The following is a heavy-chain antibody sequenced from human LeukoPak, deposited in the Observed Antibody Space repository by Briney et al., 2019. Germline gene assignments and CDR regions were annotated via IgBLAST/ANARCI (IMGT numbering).Heavy chain of an antibody. J-gene: IGHJ6*03. V-gene: IGHV3-30*02. CDR2: IRYDGTNK. CDR3: AKEGSSSWENYYYYMDV. D-gene: IGHD6-13*01. CDR1: GFTFSTYG. Sequence: GGSLRLSCAASGFTFSTYGMHWVRQAPGKGLEWVAFIRYDGTNKYYADSVKGRFTISRDNSKNTLYLQMNSLRPEDTAVYYCAKEGSSSWENYYYYMDVWGKGTTVTISS.